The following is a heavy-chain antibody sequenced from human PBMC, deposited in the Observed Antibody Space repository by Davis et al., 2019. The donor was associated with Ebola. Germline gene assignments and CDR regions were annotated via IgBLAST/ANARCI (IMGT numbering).Heavy chain of an antibody. CDR2: INPSGGST. J-gene: IGHJ4*02. Sequence: AASVKVSCKASGYTFTSYYMHWVRQAPGQGLEWMGIINPSGGSTSYAQKFQGRVTMTRDTSKNQFSLKLSSVTAADTAVYYCARGGRNYFPYWGQGTLVTVSS. CDR3: ARGGRNYFPY. V-gene: IGHV1-46*01. D-gene: IGHD6-25*01. CDR1: GYTFTSYY.